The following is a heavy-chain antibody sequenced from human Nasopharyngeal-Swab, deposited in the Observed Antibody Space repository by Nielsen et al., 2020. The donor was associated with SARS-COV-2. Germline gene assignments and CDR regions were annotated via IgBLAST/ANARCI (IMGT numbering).Heavy chain of an antibody. Sequence: GGSLRLSCAASGFTFSNYWMHWVRQAPGKGLVWVSRINSDGSNTNYADSVKGRFTISRDNAKNTLYLQMNSLGAEDTAVYYCASPAGRTKDFDYWGQGTLVTVSS. CDR2: INSDGSNT. CDR1: GFTFSNYW. D-gene: IGHD1/OR15-1a*01. V-gene: IGHV3-74*01. J-gene: IGHJ4*02. CDR3: ASPAGRTKDFDY.